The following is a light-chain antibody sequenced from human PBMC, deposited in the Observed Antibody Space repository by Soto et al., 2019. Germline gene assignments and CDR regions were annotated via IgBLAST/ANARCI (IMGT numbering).Light chain of an antibody. J-gene: IGLJ1*01. CDR3: SSYTNINTRACV. CDR2: EVD. Sequence: QSVLSQPASVSWSPGHSISISFTGTITYVWTYNLVSWYQQYPVKAPTLLLFEVDSRPSGFSNRFSCSKSGNTASLTISGLQAEDEAEYYCSSYTNINTRACVFGTGTKVTVL. CDR1: ITYVWTYNL. V-gene: IGLV2-14*02.